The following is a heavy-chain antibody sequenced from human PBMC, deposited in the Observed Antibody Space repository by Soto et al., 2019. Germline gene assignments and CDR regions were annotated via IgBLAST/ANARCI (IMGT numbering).Heavy chain of an antibody. Sequence: QVQLVESGGGVVQPGRSLRLSCAASGFTFTSYGMHWVRQAPGKGLEWVAVISYDGSNKYYADSVKGRLTISRDNSKSTLYLQMDSLREEDTAVSYCAKDRGQYYYGLGDVWGQGTTVTVSS. CDR2: ISYDGSNK. CDR3: AKDRGQYYYGLGDV. V-gene: IGHV3-30*18. J-gene: IGHJ6*02. CDR1: GFTFTSYG. D-gene: IGHD3-10*01.